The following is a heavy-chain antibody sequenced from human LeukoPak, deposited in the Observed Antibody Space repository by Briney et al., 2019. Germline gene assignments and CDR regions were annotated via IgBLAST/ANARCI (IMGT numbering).Heavy chain of an antibody. CDR1: GGSFSGYY. CDR3: ARGNRVVKHWFDP. D-gene: IGHD3-16*02. CDR2: INHSGST. J-gene: IGHJ5*02. Sequence: PSETLSLTCAVYGGSFSGYYWSWIRQPPGKGLEWIGEINHSGSTNYNPSLKSRVTISVDTSKNQFSLKLSSVTAADTAVYYCARGNRVVKHWFDPWGQGTLVTVSS. V-gene: IGHV4-34*01.